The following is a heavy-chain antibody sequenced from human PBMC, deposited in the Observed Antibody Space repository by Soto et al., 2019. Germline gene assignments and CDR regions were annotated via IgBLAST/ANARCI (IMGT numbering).Heavy chain of an antibody. D-gene: IGHD3-10*01. Sequence: QVQLVESGGGVVQPGRSLRLSCAASGFTFSSYGMHWVRQAPGKGLEGVAVIWYDGSNKYYADSVKGRFTISRDNSKNTLYLQMNSLRVEDTAVYYCARDRRYGCYLPYYYGMDVWGQGTTVTVSS. V-gene: IGHV3-33*01. CDR3: ARDRRYGCYLPYYYGMDV. CDR2: IWYDGSNK. J-gene: IGHJ6*02. CDR1: GFTFSSYG.